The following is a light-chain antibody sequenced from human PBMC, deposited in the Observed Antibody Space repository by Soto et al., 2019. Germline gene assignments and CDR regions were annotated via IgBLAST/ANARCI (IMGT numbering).Light chain of an antibody. CDR3: KQYNSYPLT. CDR1: QGISSW. Sequence: DMQMTQSPSSLSACVGHGVTITCRASQGISSWLAWYQQKPEKAPKSLIYAKSSLQSGVKSRLSGSGSGTNFTLNISSLQPEDFETYYCKQYNSYPLTFGGGTKVDIK. CDR2: AKS. J-gene: IGKJ4*01. V-gene: IGKV1D-16*01.